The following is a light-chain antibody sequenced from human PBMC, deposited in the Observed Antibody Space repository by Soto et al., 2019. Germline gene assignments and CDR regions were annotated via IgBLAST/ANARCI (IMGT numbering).Light chain of an antibody. CDR2: RNN. V-gene: IGLV1-47*01. CDR1: SSNIGSNY. Sequence: QSVLTQPPSASGTPGQRVTISCSGSSSNIGSNYVYWYQQLPGTAPKLLIYRNNQRPSGVPDRFSGSKSGTSASLAISGLRSEDAADYYCAAWDDSLSGWVFGGGNKLTVL. CDR3: AAWDDSLSGWV. J-gene: IGLJ3*02.